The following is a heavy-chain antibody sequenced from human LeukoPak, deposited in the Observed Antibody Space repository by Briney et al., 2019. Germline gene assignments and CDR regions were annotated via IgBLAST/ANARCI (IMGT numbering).Heavy chain of an antibody. CDR1: GFTFSSYW. J-gene: IGHJ4*02. V-gene: IGHV3-74*01. Sequence: GGSLRLSCAASGFTFSSYWMHWVRQAPGKGLVWVSRINSDGSSTSYADSVKGRFTISRDNAKNTLCLQMNSLRAEDTAVYYCARDNMDSGLFDYWGQGTLVTVSS. CDR2: INSDGSST. CDR3: ARDNMDSGLFDY. D-gene: IGHD5-12*01.